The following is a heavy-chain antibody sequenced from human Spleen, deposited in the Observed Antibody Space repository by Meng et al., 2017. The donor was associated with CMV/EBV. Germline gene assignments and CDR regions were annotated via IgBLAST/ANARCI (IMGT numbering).Heavy chain of an antibody. Sequence: SETLSLTCSVSGGSISSGGYFWSWIRQHPGKGLEWIGYLYYTGSTSYNPSLESRATISVDTSKNQFSLKLSSVTAADTAVYYCARGAAAYPWGRGILVTVSS. J-gene: IGHJ5*02. CDR2: LYYTGST. CDR1: GGSISSGGYF. D-gene: IGHD6-25*01. V-gene: IGHV4-31*03. CDR3: ARGAAAYP.